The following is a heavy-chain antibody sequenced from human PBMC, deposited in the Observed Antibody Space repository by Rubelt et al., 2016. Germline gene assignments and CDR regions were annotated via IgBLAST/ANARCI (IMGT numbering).Heavy chain of an antibody. J-gene: IGHJ5*02. Sequence: GSTNYNPSLKSRVTISVDTSKNQFSLKLSSVTAADTAVYYCARVMTTVLWFDPWGQGTLVTVSS. CDR3: ARVMTTVLWFDP. D-gene: IGHD4-11*01. V-gene: IGHV4-59*01. CDR2: GST.